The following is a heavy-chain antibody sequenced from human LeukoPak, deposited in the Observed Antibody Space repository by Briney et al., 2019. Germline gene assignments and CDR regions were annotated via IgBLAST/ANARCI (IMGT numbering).Heavy chain of an antibody. Sequence: TGGSLRLSCTASGVTVSSHYMSWVRQAPGKGLEWVSAISGSGDSTYYADSAKGRFTISRDNSKNTLYLQMNSLRAEDTAVYYCARRAGYCSGGSCYSPHLWYWGQGTLVTVSS. J-gene: IGHJ4*02. CDR2: ISGSGDST. CDR3: ARRAGYCSGGSCYSPHLWY. D-gene: IGHD2-15*01. V-gene: IGHV3-53*01. CDR1: GVTVSSHY.